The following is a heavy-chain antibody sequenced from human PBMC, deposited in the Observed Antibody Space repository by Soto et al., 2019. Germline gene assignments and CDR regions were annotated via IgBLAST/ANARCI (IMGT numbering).Heavy chain of an antibody. Sequence: GASVKVSCKASGYTFTSYAMHWVRQAPGQRLEWMGWINAGNGNTKYSQKFQGRVTITRDTSASTAYMELSSLRSEDTAVYYCARAYCSSTSCYAPLYYYYMDVWGKGTTVTVS. CDR2: INAGNGNT. CDR3: ARAYCSSTSCYAPLYYYYMDV. D-gene: IGHD2-2*01. V-gene: IGHV1-3*01. CDR1: GYTFTSYA. J-gene: IGHJ6*03.